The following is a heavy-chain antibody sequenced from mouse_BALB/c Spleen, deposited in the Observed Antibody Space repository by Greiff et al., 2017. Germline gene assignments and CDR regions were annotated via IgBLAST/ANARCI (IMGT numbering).Heavy chain of an antibody. J-gene: IGHJ3*01. CDR3: APFITTVGFAY. CDR1: GYSFTSYY. D-gene: IGHD1-1*01. Sequence: VQLQQSGPELMKPGASVKISCKASGYSFTSYYMHWVKQSHGKSLEWIGYIDPFNGGTSYNQKFKGKATLTVDKSSSTAYMHLSSLTSEDSAVYYCAPFITTVGFAYWGQGTLVTVSA. V-gene: IGHV1-28*01. CDR2: IDPFNGGT.